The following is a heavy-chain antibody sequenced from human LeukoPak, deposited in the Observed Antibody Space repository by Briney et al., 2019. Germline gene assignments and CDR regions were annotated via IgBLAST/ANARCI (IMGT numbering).Heavy chain of an antibody. V-gene: IGHV3-7*01. CDR2: IKQDGSEK. D-gene: IGHD6-13*01. Sequence: GGSLRLSCAASGFTFSRFDMSWVRQAPGKGLEWVANIKQDGSEKYYVDSVKGRFTISRDNAKNSLYLQMNSLRAEDTAVYYCARQLGKLFHFLDWGQGTLVTVSS. CDR1: GFTFSRFD. J-gene: IGHJ4*02. CDR3: ARQLGKLFHFLD.